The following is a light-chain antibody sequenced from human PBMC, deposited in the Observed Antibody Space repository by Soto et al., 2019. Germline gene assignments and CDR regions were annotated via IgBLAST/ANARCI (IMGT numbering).Light chain of an antibody. J-gene: IGKJ5*01. CDR2: GAS. Sequence: IVLTQSPGALSLSPGERATLSCRASQSVSSSYLAWYQQKPGQGPRLLIYGASSRATGIPDRFSGSGSGTDFTLSIRRLEPEDFAVPYCQQGETCGPGTRLPIK. CDR3: QQGET. V-gene: IGKV3-20*01. CDR1: QSVSSSY.